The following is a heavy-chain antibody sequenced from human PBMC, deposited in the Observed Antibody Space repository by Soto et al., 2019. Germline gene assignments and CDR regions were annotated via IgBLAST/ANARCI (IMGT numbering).Heavy chain of an antibody. J-gene: IGHJ5*02. Sequence: ASVKVSCKASGYTFTGYFIHWLRHAPGQGLEWMGRINPNSGATNYARKFQDRVTMTRDTSINTAYMELSSLRSDDTAIYYGANLRPTPDWFDPWGQGTLVTVPS. CDR1: GYTFTGYF. D-gene: IGHD2-15*01. CDR2: INPNSGAT. V-gene: IGHV1-2*06. CDR3: ANLRPTPDWFDP.